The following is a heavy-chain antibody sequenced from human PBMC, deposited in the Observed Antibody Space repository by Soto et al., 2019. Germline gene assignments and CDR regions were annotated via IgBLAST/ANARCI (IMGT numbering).Heavy chain of an antibody. CDR1: GGSLSNYG. CDR3: ARGDATKIIVTTYYAMDV. CDR2: IIPVFGTP. Sequence: QVQLVQSGAEVKKPGSSVKVSCKASGGSLSNYGISWVRQAPGQGLEWMGAIIPVFGTPNYAQKFQDRVTITADESTTTVYMEVRSLTSEDTAVYYCARGDATKIIVTTYYAMDVWGQWTTVIVCS. D-gene: IGHD4-17*01. V-gene: IGHV1-69*12. J-gene: IGHJ6*02.